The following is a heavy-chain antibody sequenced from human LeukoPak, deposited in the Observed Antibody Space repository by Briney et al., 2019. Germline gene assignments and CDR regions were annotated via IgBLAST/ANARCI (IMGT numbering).Heavy chain of an antibody. Sequence: ASVKVSCKTSGYTFSGSYIHWVRQAPGQGLEWMGWINPNSGGTNYAQKFQGRVTMTRDTSISTAYMELSRLRSDDTAVYYCARGGGIVDFWSHYYFDYWGQGTLVTVSS. CDR2: INPNSGGT. D-gene: IGHD3-3*01. J-gene: IGHJ4*02. CDR1: GYTFSGSY. CDR3: ARGGGIVDFWSHYYFDY. V-gene: IGHV1-2*02.